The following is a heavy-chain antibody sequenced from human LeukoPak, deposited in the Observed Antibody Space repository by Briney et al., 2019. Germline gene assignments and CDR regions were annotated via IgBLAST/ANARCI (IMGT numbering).Heavy chain of an antibody. CDR1: GFTFGDYY. CDR3: ARERPEYYDFWSGYSDY. CDR2: ISSSGSTI. D-gene: IGHD3-3*01. J-gene: IGHJ4*02. Sequence: GGSLRLSCAASGFTFGDYYMSWIRQAPGKGLEWVSYISSSGSTIYYADSVRGRFTISRDNAKNSLYLQMNSLRAEDTAVYYCARERPEYYDFWSGYSDYWGQGTLVTVSS. V-gene: IGHV3-11*04.